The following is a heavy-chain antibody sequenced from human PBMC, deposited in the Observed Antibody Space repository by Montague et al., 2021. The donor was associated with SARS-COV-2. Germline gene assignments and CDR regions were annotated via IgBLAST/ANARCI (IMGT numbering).Heavy chain of an antibody. V-gene: IGHV5-51*01. CDR2: IYPGDSDT. Sequence: QSVAEVKKPGESLKISCKGSGYNFTSYWIVWVRQMPGKGLEWMGIIYPGDSDTRYSPSFQGQVTISADKSISTAYLQWSSLKASDTAMYYSARHNVEALYSSGWYDYYYYGMDVWGQGTTVTVSS. J-gene: IGHJ6*02. CDR3: ARHNVEALYSSGWYDYYYYGMDV. D-gene: IGHD6-19*01. CDR1: GYNFTSYW.